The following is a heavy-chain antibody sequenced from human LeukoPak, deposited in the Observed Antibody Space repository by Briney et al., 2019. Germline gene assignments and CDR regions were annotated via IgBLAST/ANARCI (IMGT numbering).Heavy chain of an antibody. CDR1: GFTFSSYA. CDR3: AGGSSYAFAS. J-gene: IGHJ4*02. Sequence: PGGSLRLSCAASGFTFSSYAMHWVRQAPGKGLEWVAVISYDGSNKYYADSVKGRFTISRDNSKNTLYLQMNSLRAEDTAVYYCAGGSSYAFASWGQGTRVTLPS. CDR2: ISYDGSNK. V-gene: IGHV3-30-3*01. D-gene: IGHD2-15*01.